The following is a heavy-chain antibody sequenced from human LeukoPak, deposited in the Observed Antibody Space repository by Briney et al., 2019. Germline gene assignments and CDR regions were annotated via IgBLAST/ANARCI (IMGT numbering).Heavy chain of an antibody. Sequence: SETLSLTCTASGGSMSSYYWSWIRQPPGKGLEWIGYIYYSGTTKYNPSLKSRVTISLDTSKNQFSLKVNSLTAADTAVYYCAREGVTKDYFDYWGQGTLVTVSS. J-gene: IGHJ4*02. D-gene: IGHD4-11*01. CDR2: IYYSGTT. CDR1: GGSMSSYY. V-gene: IGHV4-59*01. CDR3: AREGVTKDYFDY.